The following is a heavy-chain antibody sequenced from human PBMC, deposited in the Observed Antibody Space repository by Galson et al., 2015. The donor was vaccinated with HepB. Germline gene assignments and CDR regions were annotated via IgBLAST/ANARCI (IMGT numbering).Heavy chain of an antibody. CDR3: ARHRGPGDYYYYGMDV. D-gene: IGHD7-27*01. CDR2: IDPSDSYT. V-gene: IGHV5-10-1*01. Sequence: QSGAEVKKPGESLRISCKGSGYSFTSYWISWVRQMPGKGLEWMGRIDPSDSYTNYSPSFQGHVTISADKSISTAYLQWSSLKASDTAMYYCARHRGPGDYYYYGMDVWGQGTTVTVSS. J-gene: IGHJ6*02. CDR1: GYSFTSYW.